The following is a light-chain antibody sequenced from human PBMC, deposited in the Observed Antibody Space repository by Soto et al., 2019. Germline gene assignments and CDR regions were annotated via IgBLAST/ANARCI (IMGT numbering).Light chain of an antibody. V-gene: IGKV3-15*01. CDR2: GAS. CDR3: QQYNDWPPSIT. J-gene: IGKJ5*01. Sequence: EILVTQSPPTRSGCPGERASLSCRARQSISSSLGGYQEKPGQAPRLLIYGASTRATGVPARFSGSGSGTEFSLTISSLQSEDFAVYYCQQYNDWPPSITFGQGTRLETK. CDR1: QSISSS.